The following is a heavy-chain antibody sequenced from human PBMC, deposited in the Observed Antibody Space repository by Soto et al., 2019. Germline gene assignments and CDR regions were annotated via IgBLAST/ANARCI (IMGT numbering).Heavy chain of an antibody. CDR2: IIPIFGTA. D-gene: IGHD6-6*01. CDR3: ASTEDSSSYYYYYYRDV. V-gene: IGHV1-69*13. J-gene: IGHJ6*03. CDR1: GGTFSSYA. Sequence: ASVKVSCKASGGTFSSYAISWVRQAPGQGLEWMGGIIPIFGTANYAQKFQGRVTITAEESTSTAYMELSSLRSEDTAVYYCASTEDSSSYYYYYYRDVWGKGTTVTVSS.